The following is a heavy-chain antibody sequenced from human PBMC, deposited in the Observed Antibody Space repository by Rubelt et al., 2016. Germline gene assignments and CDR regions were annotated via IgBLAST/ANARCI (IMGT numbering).Heavy chain of an antibody. CDR3: AGGITIFGVASGYFDY. V-gene: IGHV4-59*01. J-gene: IGHJ4*02. D-gene: IGHD3-3*01. CDR2: IYYSGST. CDR1: GGSISSYY. Sequence: QVQLQESGPGLVKPSETLSLTCTVSGGSISSYYWSWIRQPPGKGLEWIGYIYYSGSTNYTPSLKSRVTISGATSKNQFSVKLGSVTAADTAVYYCAGGITIFGVASGYFDYWGQGTLVTVSS.